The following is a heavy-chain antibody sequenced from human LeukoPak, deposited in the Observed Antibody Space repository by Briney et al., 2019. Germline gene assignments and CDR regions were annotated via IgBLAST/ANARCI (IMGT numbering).Heavy chain of an antibody. D-gene: IGHD4-23*01. CDR3: ARDRRYGGNLWFDP. J-gene: IGHJ5*02. CDR2: IYYSGST. CDR1: GGSISSYY. Sequence: SETLSLTCTVSGGSISSYYWSWIRQPPGKGLEWIGYIYYSGSTNYNPSLKSRVTISVDTSKNQFSLKLSSVTAVDTAVYYCARDRRYGGNLWFDPWGQGTLVTVSS. V-gene: IGHV4-59*01.